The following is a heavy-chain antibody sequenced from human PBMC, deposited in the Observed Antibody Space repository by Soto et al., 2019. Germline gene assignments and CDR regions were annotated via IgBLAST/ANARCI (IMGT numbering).Heavy chain of an antibody. J-gene: IGHJ4*02. CDR1: GYTFTSYA. D-gene: IGHD5-12*01. CDR2: INAGNGNT. V-gene: IGHV1-3*01. Sequence: GASVKVSCKASGYTFTSYAMHWVRQAPGQRLEWMGWINAGNGNTKYSQKFQGRVTITRDTSASTAYMELSSLRSEDTAVYYCAGASLKVADFDYWGQGTLVTVSS. CDR3: AGASLKVADFDY.